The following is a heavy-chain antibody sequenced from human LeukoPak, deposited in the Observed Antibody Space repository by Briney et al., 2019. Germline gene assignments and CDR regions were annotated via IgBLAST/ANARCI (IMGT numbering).Heavy chain of an antibody. CDR1: GGTFSSYA. D-gene: IGHD3-16*01. Sequence: SVKVSCKASGGTFSSYAIRWVRQAPGQGLEWMGRIIPILGIANYAQKFQGRVTITADKSTSTAYMELSSLRSEDTAVYYCARSPYIMITFGGVLYFDYWGQGTLVTVSS. V-gene: IGHV1-69*04. J-gene: IGHJ4*02. CDR3: ARSPYIMITFGGVLYFDY. CDR2: IIPILGIA.